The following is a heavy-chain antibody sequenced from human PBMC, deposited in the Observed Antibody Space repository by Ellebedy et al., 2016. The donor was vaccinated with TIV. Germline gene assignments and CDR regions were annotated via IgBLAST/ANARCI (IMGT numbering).Heavy chain of an antibody. V-gene: IGHV3-49*03. J-gene: IGHJ4*02. D-gene: IGHD4-17*01. Sequence: GESLKISCTASGFTFGDHGMMWFRQASGKGLEWVAFIRSKTYGGTTEYAASVEGRFTISRDDSKNTLYLQMNSLKTEDTAVYYCTTDYGYGDYRFRYWGQGTLVTVSS. CDR1: GFTFGDHG. CDR2: IRSKTYGGTT. CDR3: TTDYGYGDYRFRY.